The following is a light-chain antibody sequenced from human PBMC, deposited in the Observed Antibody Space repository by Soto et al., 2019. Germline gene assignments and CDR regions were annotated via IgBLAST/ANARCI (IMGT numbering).Light chain of an antibody. Sequence: QSVLTQPPSVSGAPGQRVTISCTGTRTNIGAGFDVYWYQQLPGTAPKLLIYENNNRPSGVPDRFSGSKSGTSASLAITGLPAEDEADESCQSYDGSLSGPVVFGGGTKLTVL. CDR3: QSYDGSLSGPVV. V-gene: IGLV1-40*01. J-gene: IGLJ2*01. CDR1: RTNIGAGFD. CDR2: ENN.